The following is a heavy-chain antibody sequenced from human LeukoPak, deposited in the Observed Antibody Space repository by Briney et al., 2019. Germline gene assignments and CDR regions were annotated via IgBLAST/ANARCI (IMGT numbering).Heavy chain of an antibody. V-gene: IGHV3-23*01. Sequence: GGSLRLSCAASGFTFSSYAMSWVRQAPGKWLEWVSYISGGGAKRHYSDSVKGRFTISRDNPKNTLYLQINNLRAEDTAMYYCAKCSAGYYNDAFDIWGRGTMVTVSS. J-gene: IGHJ3*02. CDR1: GFTFSSYA. CDR2: ISGGGAKR. CDR3: AKCSAGYYNDAFDI. D-gene: IGHD3-10*02.